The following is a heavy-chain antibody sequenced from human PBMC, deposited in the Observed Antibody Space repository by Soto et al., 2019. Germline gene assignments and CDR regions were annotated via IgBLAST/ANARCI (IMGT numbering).Heavy chain of an antibody. D-gene: IGHD4-17*01. V-gene: IGHV1-2*04. Sequence: ASVKVSCKASGYTFTGYYMHWVRQAPGQGLEWMGWINPNSGGTNYAQKFQGWVTMTRDTSISTAYMELSRLRSDDTAVYYCARVGTVSAVTTNASYYYYGMDVWGQGTTGTVS. CDR3: ARVGTVSAVTTNASYYYYGMDV. CDR1: GYTFTGYY. CDR2: INPNSGGT. J-gene: IGHJ6*02.